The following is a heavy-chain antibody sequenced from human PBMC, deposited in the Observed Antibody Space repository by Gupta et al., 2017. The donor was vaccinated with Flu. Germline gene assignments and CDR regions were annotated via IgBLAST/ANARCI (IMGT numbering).Heavy chain of an antibody. D-gene: IGHD2-2*02. CDR1: GGSFSGYY. J-gene: IGHJ6*02. CDR2: INHSGST. CDR3: ARGGTGYCSSTSCYTPGYYYYYYGMDV. Sequence: QVQLQQWGAGLLKPSETLSLTCAVYGGSFSGYYWSWIRQPPAKGLEWIGEINHSGSTNYNPSLKSRVTISVDTSKNQFSLKLSSVTAADTAVYYCARGGTGYCSSTSCYTPGYYYYYYGMDVWGQGTTVTVSS. V-gene: IGHV4-34*01.